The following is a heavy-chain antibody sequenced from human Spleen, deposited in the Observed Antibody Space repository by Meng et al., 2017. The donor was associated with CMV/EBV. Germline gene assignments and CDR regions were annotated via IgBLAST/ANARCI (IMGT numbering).Heavy chain of an antibody. D-gene: IGHD6-6*01. J-gene: IGHJ4*02. CDR2: IYYSGST. Sequence: WVRQAPGKGLEWIGSIYYSGSTYYNPSLKSRVTISVDTSKNQFSLKLSSVTAADTAVYYCARGRVRYSSSSTMYYFDYWGQGTLVTVSS. V-gene: IGHV4-39*07. CDR3: ARGRVRYSSSSTMYYFDY.